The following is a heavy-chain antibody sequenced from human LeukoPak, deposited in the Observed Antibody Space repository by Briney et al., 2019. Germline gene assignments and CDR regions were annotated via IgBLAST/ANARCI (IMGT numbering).Heavy chain of an antibody. Sequence: ASVKVSCKASGYTFTDYYLHWVRQAPGQGLEWMGWIHPNSGGANYAQKFQGRVTMTRDTSISTAYMELSSLRSDDTAVYYCARLATVPGWGQGTLVPVSS. CDR3: ARLATVPG. CDR1: GYTFTDYY. V-gene: IGHV1-2*02. D-gene: IGHD6-19*01. CDR2: IHPNSGGA. J-gene: IGHJ1*01.